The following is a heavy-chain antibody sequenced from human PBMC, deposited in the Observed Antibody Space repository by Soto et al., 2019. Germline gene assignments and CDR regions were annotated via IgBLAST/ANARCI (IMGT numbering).Heavy chain of an antibody. J-gene: IGHJ6*02. CDR1: GHTFTKYA. CDR3: ARGPDMAISNYYYYGLDV. CDR2: INAGNGNT. V-gene: IGHV1-3*01. Sequence: GASVKVSCKAPGHTFTKYAMHWVRQAPGQRLEWMGCINAGNGNTRYSQKFQGRVSITRDTSASTVYMEPSSLRSEDTAVYYCARGPDMAISNYYYYGLDVWGPGTTVTVSS.